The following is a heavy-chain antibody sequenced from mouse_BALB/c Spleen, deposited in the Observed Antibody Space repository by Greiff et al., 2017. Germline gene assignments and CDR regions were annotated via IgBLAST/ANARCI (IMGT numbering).Heavy chain of an antibody. CDR1: GFSLTSYD. D-gene: IGHD1-3*01. V-gene: IGHV2-9-2*01. CDR3: VREAPELGY. Sequence: VKLMESGPGLVAPSQSLSITCTVSGFSLTSYDISWIRQPPGKGLEWLGVIWTGGGTNYNSAFMSRLSISKDNSKSQVFLKMNSLQTDDTAIYYCVREAPELGYWGQGTTLTVSS. J-gene: IGHJ2*01. CDR2: IWTGGGT.